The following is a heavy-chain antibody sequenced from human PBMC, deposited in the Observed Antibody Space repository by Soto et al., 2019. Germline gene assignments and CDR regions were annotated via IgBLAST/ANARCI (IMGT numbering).Heavy chain of an antibody. J-gene: IGHJ4*02. CDR2: LYFYGSA. CDR3: ARVGTSESFFDS. D-gene: IGHD7-27*01. Sequence: EVRLVETGGGLIQPGGSLRLSCGVSGFALSNNRMTWVRQVPGQGLEWVSDLYFYGSANYADSVRGRFTISKDDSKNTLYLQMNNVRSDDTAVYYCARVGTSESFFDSWGQGTLVTVSP. CDR1: GFALSNNR. V-gene: IGHV3-53*02.